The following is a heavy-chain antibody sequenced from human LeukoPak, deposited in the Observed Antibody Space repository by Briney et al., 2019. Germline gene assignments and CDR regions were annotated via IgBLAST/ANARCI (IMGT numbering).Heavy chain of an antibody. CDR1: GGSISNYRYY. CDR3: ARRLISATTDS. D-gene: IGHD1-26*01. Sequence: SETLSLTCTVSGGSISNYRYYWAWIRQPRGAGLEWIGSILYSGTTFYNPSLKTRLTISVDTSKNQFSLRLNSMTAADTAVYYCARRLISATTDSWGQGILVTVSS. J-gene: IGHJ4*02. CDR2: ILYSGTT. V-gene: IGHV4-39*01.